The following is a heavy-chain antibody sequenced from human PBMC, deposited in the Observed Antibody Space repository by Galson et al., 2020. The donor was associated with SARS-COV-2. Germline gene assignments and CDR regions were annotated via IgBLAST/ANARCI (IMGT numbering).Heavy chain of an antibody. V-gene: IGHV3-11*06. Sequence: GESLKISCAASGFTFSDYYMSWIRQAPGKGLEWVSYISSSTSYTSYADSVKGRFTISRDNAKNSLYLQINSLRAEDTAVYYCARNGRDCSGGICYGAEYFQHWGQGTLVTVSS. J-gene: IGHJ1*01. CDR2: ISSSTSYT. CDR3: ARNGRDCSGGICYGAEYFQH. CDR1: GFTFSDYY. D-gene: IGHD2-15*01.